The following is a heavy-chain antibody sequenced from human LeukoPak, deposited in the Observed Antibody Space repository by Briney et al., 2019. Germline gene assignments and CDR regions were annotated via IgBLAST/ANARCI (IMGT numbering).Heavy chain of an antibody. J-gene: IGHJ4*02. D-gene: IGHD2-2*01. V-gene: IGHV3-23*01. CDR1: GFTFSSYA. Sequence: GGSLRLSCAASGFTFSSYAVSWVRQAPGKGLEWVSTISASGASTYYADSVKGRFTISRDNSKNTLYLQMNSLRGEDTAVYYCAARGGYCVSDSCYADYWGQGTLVTVSS. CDR3: AARGGYCVSDSCYADY. CDR2: ISASGAST.